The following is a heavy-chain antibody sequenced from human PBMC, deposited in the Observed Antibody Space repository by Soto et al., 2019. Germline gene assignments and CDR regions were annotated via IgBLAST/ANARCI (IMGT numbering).Heavy chain of an antibody. D-gene: IGHD6-13*01. CDR2: IYYSGST. CDR1: GGSISSSSYY. Sequence: QLQLQESGPGLVKPSETLSLTCTVSGGSISSSSYYWGWIRQPPGKGLEWIGSIYYSGSTYYNPSLKSRVTISVDTSKNQFSLKLSSVTAADTAVYYCARWSSSSWFSWFDPWGQGTLVTVSS. J-gene: IGHJ5*02. CDR3: ARWSSSSWFSWFDP. V-gene: IGHV4-39*01.